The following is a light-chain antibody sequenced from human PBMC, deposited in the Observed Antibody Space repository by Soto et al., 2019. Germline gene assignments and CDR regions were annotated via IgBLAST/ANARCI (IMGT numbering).Light chain of an antibody. Sequence: DIQLTQSPSFLSASVGDRVTVSCRASQAISTSLAWFQQKAGKVPPLLVYPASTLQDGVPSRFSGSSSGTYFTLTINNLQAEDFATYYCQHLRTYPFSFGPGTKLDIK. CDR2: PAS. V-gene: IGKV1-9*01. CDR1: QAISTS. CDR3: QHLRTYPFS. J-gene: IGKJ2*03.